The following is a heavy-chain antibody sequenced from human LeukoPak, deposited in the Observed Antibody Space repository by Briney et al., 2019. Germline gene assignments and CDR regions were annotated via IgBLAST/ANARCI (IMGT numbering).Heavy chain of an antibody. CDR2: IYPGDSDA. J-gene: IGHJ3*01. D-gene: IGHD1-26*01. CDR3: ARRVGANDAFDF. CDR1: GYRLSIYW. V-gene: IGHV5-51*01. Sequence: GESLKISCKGSGYRLSIYWIAWVRQMPGKGLEWLGIIYPGDSDARYSPSFQGQVTVSVDNSINTAYLQWSSLKASDTAIYYCARRVGANDAFDFWGQGTMVNVFS.